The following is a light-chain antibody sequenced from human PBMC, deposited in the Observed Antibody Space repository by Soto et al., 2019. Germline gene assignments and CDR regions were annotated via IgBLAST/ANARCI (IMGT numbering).Light chain of an antibody. CDR2: EVS. CDR1: TSDVGGYDY. Sequence: QSALTQPPSASGSPGQSVTISCTGTTSDVGGYDYVSWYQQHPGKAPKLMIYEVSKRPSGVPDRFSDSKSGSTASLTVSGLQAEDEADYYCSSYAGSNNLVVFGGGTKLTVL. CDR3: SSYAGSNNLVV. J-gene: IGLJ2*01. V-gene: IGLV2-8*01.